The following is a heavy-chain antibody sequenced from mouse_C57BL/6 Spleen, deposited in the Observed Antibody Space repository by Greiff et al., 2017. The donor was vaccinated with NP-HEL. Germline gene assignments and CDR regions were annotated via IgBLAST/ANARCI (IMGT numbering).Heavy chain of an antibody. CDR1: GYTFTSYW. CDR2: IDPSDSYT. CDR3: ARGGTGGYYAMDY. V-gene: IGHV1-50*01. J-gene: IGHJ4*01. Sequence: QVQLQQPGAELVKPGASVKLSCKASGYTFTSYWMQWVKQRPGQGLEWIGEIDPSDSYTNYNQKFKGKATLTVDTSSSTADMQLSSLTSEDSAVYYCARGGTGGYYAMDYWGQGTSVTVSS. D-gene: IGHD4-1*01.